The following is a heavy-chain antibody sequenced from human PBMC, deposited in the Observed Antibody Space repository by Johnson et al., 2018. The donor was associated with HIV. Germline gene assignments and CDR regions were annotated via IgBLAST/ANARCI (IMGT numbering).Heavy chain of an antibody. J-gene: IGHJ3*02. D-gene: IGHD6-19*01. CDR3: AREGSSGWYGGGDSLSAFDI. CDR1: GFTFSSYG. CDR2: ISYDANNK. Sequence: QVQLVESGGGVVQPGRSLRLSCAASGFTFSSYGMHWVRQAPGKGLEWMAVISYDANNKYYADSVKGRFTISRDNSKNTLYLQMNSLRAEDTAVYYCAREGSSGWYGGGDSLSAFDIWGQGTMVTVSS. V-gene: IGHV3-30-3*01.